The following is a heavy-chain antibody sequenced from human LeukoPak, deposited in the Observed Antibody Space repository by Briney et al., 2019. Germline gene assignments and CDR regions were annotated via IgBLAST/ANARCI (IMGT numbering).Heavy chain of an antibody. V-gene: IGHV3-21*01. CDR3: ARGDTIFGVVTHFDY. CDR2: ISSSSSYI. D-gene: IGHD3-3*01. J-gene: IGHJ4*02. CDR1: GFIFSNYY. Sequence: GGSLRLSCAASGFIFSNYYLNWVRQAPGKGLEWVSCISSSSSYIYYADSVKGRFTISRDNAKNSLYLQMNSLRAEDTAVYYCARGDTIFGVVTHFDYWGQGTLVTVSS.